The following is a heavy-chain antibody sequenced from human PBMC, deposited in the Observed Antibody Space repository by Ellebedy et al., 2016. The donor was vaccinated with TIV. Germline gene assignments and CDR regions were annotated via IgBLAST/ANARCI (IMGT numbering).Heavy chain of an antibody. D-gene: IGHD4-11*01. CDR3: ARADSNYSTH. CDR1: GGSISSGGYY. Sequence: MPSETLSLTCTVSGGSISSGGYYWSWIRQPPGKGLEWIGCIHYSGSTYYNPSLKSRLTMSEDKSKNQFSLKLSSVTAADTAVYHCARADSNYSTHWGQGTLVTVSS. V-gene: IGHV4-31*03. J-gene: IGHJ4*02. CDR2: IHYSGST.